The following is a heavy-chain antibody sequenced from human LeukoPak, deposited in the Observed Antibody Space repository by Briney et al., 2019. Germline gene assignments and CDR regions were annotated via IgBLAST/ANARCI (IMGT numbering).Heavy chain of an antibody. V-gene: IGHV1-46*01. D-gene: IGHD3-22*01. J-gene: IGHJ4*02. Sequence: ASVKVSCKASEYTFTGYYIHWVRQAPGQGLEWMGIINPSGGSTSYAQKFQGRVTMTEDTSTDTAYMELSSLRSEDTAVYYCATDRGYYYDSSGYYDPFDYWGQGTLVTASS. CDR1: EYTFTGYY. CDR3: ATDRGYYYDSSGYYDPFDY. CDR2: INPSGGST.